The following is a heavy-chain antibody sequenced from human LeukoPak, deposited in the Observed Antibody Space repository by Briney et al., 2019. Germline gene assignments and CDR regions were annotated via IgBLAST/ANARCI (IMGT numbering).Heavy chain of an antibody. CDR2: IIPIFGTA. CDR3: ARDQPITIFGVVYYYYYGMDV. V-gene: IGHV1-69*13. D-gene: IGHD3-3*01. Sequence: GASVKVSCKASGGTFSSYAISWVRQAPGQGLEWMGGIIPIFGTANYAQKFQGRVTITADESTSTAYMELSSLRSEDTAVYYCARDQPITIFGVVYYYYYGMDVWGQGTTVTVSS. CDR1: GGTFSSYA. J-gene: IGHJ6*02.